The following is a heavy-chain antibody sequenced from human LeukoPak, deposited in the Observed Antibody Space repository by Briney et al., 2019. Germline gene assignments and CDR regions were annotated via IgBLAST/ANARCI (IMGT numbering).Heavy chain of an antibody. V-gene: IGHV3-53*04. D-gene: IGHD3-3*01. CDR1: GFTVSSNY. CDR2: IYSGGST. CDR3: ARVNVLRFLERTPYGMDV. J-gene: IGHJ6*02. Sequence: GGSLRLFCAASGFTVSSNYMSWVRQAPGKGLEWVSVIYSGGSTYYADSVKGRFTISRHNSKNTLYLQMNSLRAEDTAVYYCARVNVLRFLERTPYGMDVWGQGTAVTVSS.